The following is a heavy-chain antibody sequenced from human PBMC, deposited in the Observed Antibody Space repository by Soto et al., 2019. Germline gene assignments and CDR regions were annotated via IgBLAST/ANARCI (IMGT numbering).Heavy chain of an antibody. D-gene: IGHD4-17*01. J-gene: IGHJ5*02. V-gene: IGHV1-69*06. CDR2: IIPIFGTA. CDR3: AGDYGGNSWDNWFDP. CDR1: GGTFSSYA. Sequence: SVEVSCKASGGTFSSYAISWVRQAPGQGLEWMGGIIPIFGTANYAQKFQGRVTITADKSTSTAYMELSSLRSEDTAVYYCAGDYGGNSWDNWFDPWGQGTLVTVSS.